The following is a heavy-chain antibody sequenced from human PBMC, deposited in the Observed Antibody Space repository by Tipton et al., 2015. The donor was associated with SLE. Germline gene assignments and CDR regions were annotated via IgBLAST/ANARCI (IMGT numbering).Heavy chain of an antibody. CDR3: AKASLEDGSGGYPDY. CDR2: IIGGGGGT. CDR1: GFTISPYA. Sequence: SLRLSCAASGFTISPYAMSWVRQAPGKGLECVSIIGGGGGTYYADSVKGRFTISRDNSKNTASLQMTSLRADDRAVYYCAKASLEDGSGGYPDYWGQGTLVTVSS. V-gene: IGHV3-23*01. D-gene: IGHD6-19*01. J-gene: IGHJ4*02.